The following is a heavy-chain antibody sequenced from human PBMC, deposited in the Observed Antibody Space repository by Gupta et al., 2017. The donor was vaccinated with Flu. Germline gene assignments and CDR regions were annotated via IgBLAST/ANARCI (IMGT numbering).Heavy chain of an antibody. CDR1: LFTFNSDE. CDR3: ARGAGAYYFDSSGYPRGN. V-gene: IGHV3-48*03. D-gene: IGHD3-22*01. CDR2: ISSDGITI. J-gene: IGHJ4*02. Sequence: EVQLVESGGGLLQPGGSLRLSCAASLFTFNSDEINWVRQAPGKGLEWVSYISSDGITIYYANSVKGRFTISRDNAKKSLYLQMNSLRAEDTAVYYCARGAGAYYFDSSGYPRGNWGRGTLVTVSS.